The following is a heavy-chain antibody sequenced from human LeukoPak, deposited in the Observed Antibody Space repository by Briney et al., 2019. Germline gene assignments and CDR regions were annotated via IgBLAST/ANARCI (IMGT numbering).Heavy chain of an antibody. Sequence: QTGGSLRLSCAASGFTFSAYSMNWVRQAPGKGLEWVSYIASSTSTMYYADSVKGRFTISRDNSKNTLYLQMNSLRAEDTAVYYRARGLGGVRGTKYYYYGMDVWGQGTTVTVSS. D-gene: IGHD3-10*01. CDR1: GFTFSAYS. V-gene: IGHV3-48*01. CDR3: ARGLGGVRGTKYYYYGMDV. CDR2: IASSTSTM. J-gene: IGHJ6*02.